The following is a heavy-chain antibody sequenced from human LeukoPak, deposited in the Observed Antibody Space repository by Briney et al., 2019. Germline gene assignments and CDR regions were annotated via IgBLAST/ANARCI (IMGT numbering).Heavy chain of an antibody. CDR3: ARGALDFDY. CDR1: GFTFGSYS. J-gene: IGHJ4*02. CDR2: ISSSSSTI. Sequence: GGSLRLSCAASGFTFGSYSMNWVRQAPGKGLEWVSYISSSSSTIYYADSVKGRFTISRDNAKNSLYLHMNSLKDEDTAVYYCARGALDFDYWGQGTLVTVSS. V-gene: IGHV3-48*02.